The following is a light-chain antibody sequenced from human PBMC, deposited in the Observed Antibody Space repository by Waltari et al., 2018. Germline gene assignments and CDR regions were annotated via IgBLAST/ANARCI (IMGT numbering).Light chain of an antibody. J-gene: IGLJ3*02. Sequence: SYELTQPPSVSVSPGQTASITCSGDILGNQYASWYQQKPGPSPLLVIYPDTKRPSEIPERFSGSKSANAATLTITGTQAVDEADYYCQALGTGAWVFGGGTKLTVL. V-gene: IGLV3-1*01. CDR2: PDT. CDR1: ILGNQY. CDR3: QALGTGAWV.